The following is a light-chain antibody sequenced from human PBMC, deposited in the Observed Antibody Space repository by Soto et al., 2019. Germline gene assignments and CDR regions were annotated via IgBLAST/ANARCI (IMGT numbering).Light chain of an antibody. Sequence: EVVLTQAPATLSLSPGERATLSCRASESVFGYLALCQHKPGQAPRLLIYDASNRATAVPARFSGSGSGTDFPLTLISLEPEDFAVYYCQQRYRFPPITFGHGTPL. V-gene: IGKV3-11*01. CDR3: QQRYRFPPIT. J-gene: IGKJ5*01. CDR1: ESVFGY. CDR2: DAS.